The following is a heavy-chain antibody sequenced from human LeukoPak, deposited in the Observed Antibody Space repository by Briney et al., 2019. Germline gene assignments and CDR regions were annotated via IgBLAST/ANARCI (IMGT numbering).Heavy chain of an antibody. CDR3: ARVALEGATDY. CDR1: GDTFSIYI. V-gene: IGHV3-48*01. J-gene: IGHJ4*02. CDR2: ISSSSSTI. Sequence: GGSLRLSCAPSGDTFSIYIIKCVRAAPEGGVEWVSYISSSSSTILYAGSVKGRFTIYRDNAKNSLYLHMNSLGAEDTAVYYCARVALEGATDYWGQGTLVTVSS. D-gene: IGHD1-26*01.